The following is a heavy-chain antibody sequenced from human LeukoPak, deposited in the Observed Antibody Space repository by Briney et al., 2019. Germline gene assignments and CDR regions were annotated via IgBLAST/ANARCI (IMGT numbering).Heavy chain of an antibody. CDR2: MNPKSSGT. D-gene: IGHD6-6*01. Sequence: APVKSSCKASGYTFIGYFMHWVRQAPGQGLEWMGWMNPKSSGTNYLKKFQGRVTMTRDTSISTAYMELIRLKSDDTAVYYCARLRDSSSPGDFDFWGKGTLVTASS. V-gene: IGHV1-2*02. J-gene: IGHJ4*02. CDR3: ARLRDSSSPGDFDF. CDR1: GYTFIGYF.